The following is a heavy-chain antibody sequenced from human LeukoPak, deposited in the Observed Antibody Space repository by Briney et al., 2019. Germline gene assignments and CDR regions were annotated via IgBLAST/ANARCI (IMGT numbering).Heavy chain of an antibody. CDR3: ARHAPLGYSSVSYPPPNWFDP. V-gene: IGHV4-39*01. J-gene: IGHJ5*02. CDR1: GGSISSSSYY. CDR2: IYYSGST. Sequence: SETLSLTCTVSGGSISSSSYYWGWIRQPPGKGLEWIGSIYYSGSTYYNPSLKSRVAISVDTSKNQFSLKLSSVTAADTAVYHCARHAPLGYSSVSYPPPNWFDPWGQGTLVTVSS. D-gene: IGHD6-19*01.